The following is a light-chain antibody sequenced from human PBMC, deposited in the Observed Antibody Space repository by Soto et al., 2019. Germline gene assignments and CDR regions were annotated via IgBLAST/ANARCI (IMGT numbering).Light chain of an antibody. CDR3: QQRSNWPT. CDR1: QSVSSY. V-gene: IGKV3-11*01. CDR2: DAS. Sequence: EIVLTQSPATLSLSPGERATLSCRASQSVSSYLAWYQQKPGQAPRLLIYDASNRATGIPARXXGSGXGTXXXXXXXXXEXEDFXXYYCQQRSNWPTFGGGTKVEXX. J-gene: IGKJ4*01.